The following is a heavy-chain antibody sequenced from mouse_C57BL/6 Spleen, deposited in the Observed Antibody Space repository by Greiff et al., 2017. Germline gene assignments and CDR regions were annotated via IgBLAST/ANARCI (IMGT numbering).Heavy chain of an antibody. Sequence: EVQLVESGGGLVKPGGSLKLSCAASGFTFSSYTMSWVRQTPEKRLEWVATISGGGGNTYYPDSVKGRFTISRDNAKNTLYLQMSSRRSEDTALYYCARQGDYYGRGAMDYWGQGTSVTVSS. CDR3: ARQGDYYGRGAMDY. J-gene: IGHJ4*01. V-gene: IGHV5-9*01. D-gene: IGHD1-1*01. CDR1: GFTFSSYT. CDR2: ISGGGGNT.